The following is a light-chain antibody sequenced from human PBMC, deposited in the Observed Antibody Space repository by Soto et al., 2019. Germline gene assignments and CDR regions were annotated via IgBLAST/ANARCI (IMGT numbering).Light chain of an antibody. CDR3: QSYDTRLSGAI. CDR2: ADN. V-gene: IGLV1-40*01. J-gene: IGLJ2*01. CDR1: SANIGAGYD. Sequence: QSVLTQTPSVSGAPGQKITMSCTGSSANIGAGYDVHWYQQVPGAAPRLLIYADNNRPSGVPDRCSASKSCTSASLVITGLQGEDEANYYCQSYDTRLSGAIFGAGTKLTVL.